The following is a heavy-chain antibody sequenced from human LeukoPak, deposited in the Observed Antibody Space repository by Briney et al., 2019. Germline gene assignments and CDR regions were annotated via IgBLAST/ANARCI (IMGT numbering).Heavy chain of an antibody. CDR2: IYYSGST. CDR1: GGSISSGGYS. V-gene: IGHV4-30-4*07. D-gene: IGHD3-22*01. J-gene: IGHJ4*02. Sequence: SETLSPTCAVSGGSISSGGYSWSWIRQPPGKGLEWIGYIYYSGSTYYNPSLKSRVTISVDTSKNQFSLKLSSVTAADTAVYYCASGDYDSSGSFDYWGQGTLVTVSS. CDR3: ASGDYDSSGSFDY.